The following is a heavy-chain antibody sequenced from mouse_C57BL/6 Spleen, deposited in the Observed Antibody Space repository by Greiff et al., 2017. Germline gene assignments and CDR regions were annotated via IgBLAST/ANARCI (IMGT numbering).Heavy chain of an antibody. CDR3: ARGGFYYDYDEDQAWFAY. V-gene: IGHV1-42*01. J-gene: IGHJ3*01. D-gene: IGHD2-4*01. CDR1: GYSFTGYY. Sequence: EVQLQQSGPELVKPGASVKISCKASGYSFTGYYMNWVKQSPEKSLEWIGEINPSTGGTTYNQKFKAKATLTVDKSSSTAYMQLKSLTSEDSAVYYCARGGFYYDYDEDQAWFAYWGQGTLVTVSA. CDR2: INPSTGGT.